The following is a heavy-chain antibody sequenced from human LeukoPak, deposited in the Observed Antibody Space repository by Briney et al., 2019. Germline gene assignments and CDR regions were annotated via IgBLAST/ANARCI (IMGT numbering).Heavy chain of an antibody. Sequence: ASVKVSCKASGGTSSSYAISWVRQAPGQGLEWMGGIIPIFGTANYAQKFQGRVTITADESTSTAYMELSSLRSEDTAVYYCARGGAWFGERTYFDYWGQGTLVTVSS. CDR2: IIPIFGTA. D-gene: IGHD3-10*01. CDR1: GGTSSSYA. CDR3: ARGGAWFGERTYFDY. J-gene: IGHJ4*02. V-gene: IGHV1-69*13.